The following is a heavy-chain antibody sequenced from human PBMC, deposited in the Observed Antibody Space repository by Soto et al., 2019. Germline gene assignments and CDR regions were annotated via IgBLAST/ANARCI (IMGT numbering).Heavy chain of an antibody. D-gene: IGHD2-8*01. CDR3: ASGVSQGMDV. CDR1: GGSINSDF. Sequence: SETLSLTCTVSGGSINSDFWTWIRQPPGKGLEWIGYIYYSGSTRYNPSLKSRVIISGDTSKNQLSLRLSSVTTADTAVYYCASGVSQGMDVWGQGTTVTV. J-gene: IGHJ6*02. CDR2: IYYSGST. V-gene: IGHV4-59*01.